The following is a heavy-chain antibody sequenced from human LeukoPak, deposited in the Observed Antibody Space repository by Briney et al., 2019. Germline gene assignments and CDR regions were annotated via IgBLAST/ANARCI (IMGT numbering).Heavy chain of an antibody. CDR2: IKQDGSEK. CDR1: GFTFSSYW. D-gene: IGHD3-10*01. J-gene: IGHJ4*02. CDR3: ARDGRWFGELLFASYDY. Sequence: PGGSLRLSCAASGFTFSSYWMSWVRQAPGKGLEWVANIKQDGSEKYYVDSVKGRFTISRDNAKNSLYLQMNSLRAEDTAVYCCARDGRWFGELLFASYDYWGQGTLVTVSS. V-gene: IGHV3-7*03.